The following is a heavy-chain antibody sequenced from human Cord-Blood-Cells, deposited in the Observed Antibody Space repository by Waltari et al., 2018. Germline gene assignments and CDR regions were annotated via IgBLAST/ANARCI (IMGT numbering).Heavy chain of an antibody. V-gene: IGHV1-46*01. J-gene: IGHJ3*02. CDR1: GYTFTSYY. CDR3: ARVKEEGAFDI. CDR2: INPSGGST. Sequence: QVQLVQSGAEVTKPGASVKVSCTASGYTFTSYYMPWVRQAPGQGLEWMGIINPSGGSTSYAQKFQGRVTMTRDTSTSTVYMELSSLRSEDTAVYYCARVKEEGAFDIWGQGTMVTVSS.